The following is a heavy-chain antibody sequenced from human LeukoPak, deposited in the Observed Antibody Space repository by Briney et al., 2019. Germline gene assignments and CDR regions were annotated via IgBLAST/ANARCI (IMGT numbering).Heavy chain of an antibody. J-gene: IGHJ4*02. V-gene: IGHV3-21*01. D-gene: IGHD3-10*01. CDR3: ARAEARGAMLPGY. CDR2: ISSSSSYI. Sequence: PGGSLRLSCAASGFTFSSYSMNWVRQALGKGLEWVSSISSSSSYIYYADSVKGRFTISRDNAKNSLYLQMNSLRAEDTAVYYCARAEARGAMLPGYWGQGTLVTVSS. CDR1: GFTFSSYS.